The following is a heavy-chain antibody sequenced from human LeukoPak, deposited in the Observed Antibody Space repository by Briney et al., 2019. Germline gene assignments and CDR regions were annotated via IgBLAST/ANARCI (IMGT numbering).Heavy chain of an antibody. CDR1: GYTFTSYD. CDR2: MNPNSGNT. J-gene: IGHJ3*02. D-gene: IGHD4-23*01. V-gene: IGHV1-8*01. Sequence: ASVKVSCKASGYTFTSYDINWVRQATGQGLEWMGWMNPNSGNTGYAQKFQGRVTMTRNTSISTAYMELSSLRAEDTAVYYCAASREVTVVTPDDAFDIWGQGTMVTVSS. CDR3: AASREVTVVTPDDAFDI.